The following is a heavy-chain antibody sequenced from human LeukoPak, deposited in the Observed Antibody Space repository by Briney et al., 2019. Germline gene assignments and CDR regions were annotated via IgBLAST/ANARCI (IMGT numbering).Heavy chain of an antibody. V-gene: IGHV4-59*01. J-gene: IGHJ4*02. D-gene: IGHD1-26*01. CDR2: VYYSGSS. CDR3: ARVVGATGHSDY. CDR1: GGSINGYY. Sequence: SETLSLTCTVSGGSINGYYWTWIRQSPGKGLEWIGYVYYSGSSNYNPSLKSRVTISADTSKNQFSLKLTSVTAADTAVYYCARVVGATGHSDYWGQGTLVTVSS.